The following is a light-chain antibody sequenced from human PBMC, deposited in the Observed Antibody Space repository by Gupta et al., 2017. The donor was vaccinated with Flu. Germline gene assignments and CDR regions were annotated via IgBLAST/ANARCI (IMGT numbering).Light chain of an antibody. Sequence: SMSGAPAESAVLASMASKSIGTQLDWSQQKPCQAPTLLLYGASTKFTGISAKYSGSGDGRELTLTISGRQYEDVAAYVFKQYNHWLMYSFGQGTKLEIK. V-gene: IGKV3D-15*01. CDR3: KQYNHWLMYS. J-gene: IGKJ2*03. CDR2: GAS. CDR1: KSIGTQ.